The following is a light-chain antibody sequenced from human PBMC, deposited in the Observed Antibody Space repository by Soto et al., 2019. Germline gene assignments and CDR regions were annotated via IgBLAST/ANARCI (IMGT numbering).Light chain of an antibody. V-gene: IGKV3-11*01. CDR3: QHYVERSPIT. CDR1: QSVSSY. CDR2: GAS. Sequence: EIVLTQSAATLSLSPGERATLSCRASQSVSSYLAWYQQKPGQAPRLLIYGASSRATGISDRFSGSGSGTDFTLTISRLEPDDFATYYCQHYVERSPITLGQATRLEIK. J-gene: IGKJ5*01.